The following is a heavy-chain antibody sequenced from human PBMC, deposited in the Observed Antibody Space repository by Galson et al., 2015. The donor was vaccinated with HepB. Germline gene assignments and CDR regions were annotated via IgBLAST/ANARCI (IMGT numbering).Heavy chain of an antibody. CDR2: ISYDGSNK. J-gene: IGHJ4*02. CDR1: GFTFSSYA. D-gene: IGHD5-12*01. V-gene: IGHV3-30-3*01. Sequence: SLRLSCAASGFTFSSYAMHWVRQAPGQGLEWVAVISYDGSNKYYADSVKGRFTISRDNSKNTLYLQMNSLRAEDTAVYYCARVGYSGYGAFDYWGQGTLVTVSS. CDR3: ARVGYSGYGAFDY.